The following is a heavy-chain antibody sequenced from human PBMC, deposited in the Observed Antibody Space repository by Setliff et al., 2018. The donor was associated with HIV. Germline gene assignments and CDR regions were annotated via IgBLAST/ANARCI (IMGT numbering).Heavy chain of an antibody. J-gene: IGHJ6*03. Sequence: SVKVSCKASGGTFSSYPISWVRQAPGQGLEWMGGIIPIFGTTHYAQKFQGRVTVTADESMSTAYMQLSSLRSDDTAVYYCARGRNYDSSGYGDYYYYMDVWGKGTTVTVS. CDR1: GGTFSSYP. CDR3: ARGRNYDSSGYGDYYYYMDV. CDR2: IIPIFGTT. D-gene: IGHD3-22*01. V-gene: IGHV1-69*13.